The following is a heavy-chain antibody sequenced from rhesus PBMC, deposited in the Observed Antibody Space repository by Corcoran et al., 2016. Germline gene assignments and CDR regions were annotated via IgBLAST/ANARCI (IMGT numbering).Heavy chain of an antibody. CDR3: ARGDWDCSDGVCYEHDAFDF. D-gene: IGHD2-8*01. Sequence: QVQLVQSGAEVKKPGTSVKLSCKASGYTFTSYYINWVRQAPGQVLEWMGWINPSNGKTGYRQKFQGRVTMPRDTSTITAYMELNSLRYGVTAVYYCARGDWDCSDGVCYEHDAFDFWGQGLRVTVSS. V-gene: IGHV1-200*01. CDR2: INPSNGKT. J-gene: IGHJ3*01. CDR1: GYTFTSYY.